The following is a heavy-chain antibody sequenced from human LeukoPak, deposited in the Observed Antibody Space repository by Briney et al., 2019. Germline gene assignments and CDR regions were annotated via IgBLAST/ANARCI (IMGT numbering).Heavy chain of an antibody. CDR1: GLTLSNYW. V-gene: IGHV3-7*03. CDR3: AARSSGNPYF. D-gene: IGHD1-26*01. J-gene: IGHJ4*02. CDR2: IKQDGSEK. Sequence: GGSLRLSCTASGLTLSNYWMIWVRQAPGKGLQWVAKIKQDGSEKYYVDSVKGRFAISRDNAENSLYLQMNSLRVEDTAVYYCAARSSGNPYFWGQGTLVTVSS.